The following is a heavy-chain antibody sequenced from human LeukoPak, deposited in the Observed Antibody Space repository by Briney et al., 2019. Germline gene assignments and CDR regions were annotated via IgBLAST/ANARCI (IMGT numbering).Heavy chain of an antibody. CDR2: IYYSGST. D-gene: IGHD6-13*01. V-gene: IGHV4-59*08. CDR3: ASLNSSSWYYFDY. Sequence: SETLSLTCTVSGGSISSYYWSWIRQPPGKGLEWIGYIYYSGSTNYNPSLKSRVTISVDTSKNQFSLKLSFVTAADTAVYYCASLNSSSWYYFDYWGQGTLVTVSS. J-gene: IGHJ4*02. CDR1: GGSISSYY.